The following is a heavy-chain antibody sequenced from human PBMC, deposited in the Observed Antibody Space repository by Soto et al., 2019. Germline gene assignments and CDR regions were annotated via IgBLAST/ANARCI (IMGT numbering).Heavy chain of an antibody. CDR1: GLTFSRYG. CDR2: IWYDGSNK. CDR3: ARVLSPINTYSSGWVDY. J-gene: IGHJ4*02. V-gene: IGHV3-33*01. D-gene: IGHD6-19*01. Sequence: HPXGSLGLSCAAAGLTFSRYGIRGVRQAPDKGLEWVAVIWYDGSNKYYADSVKGRFTISRDNSKNTLYLQMNSLRAEDTAGYYCARVLSPINTYSSGWVDYWGQGTLVNVSS.